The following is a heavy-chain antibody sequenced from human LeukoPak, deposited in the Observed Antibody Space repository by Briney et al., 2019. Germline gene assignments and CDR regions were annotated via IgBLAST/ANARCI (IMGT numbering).Heavy chain of an antibody. Sequence: HAGGSLRLSCAASGFTFSSYAMHWVRQAPGKGLEYVSAISSNGGSTYYANSVKGRFTISRDNSKNTLYLQMGSLRAEDMAVYYCVRFHGSGSYSYFDYWGQGTLVTVSS. V-gene: IGHV3-64*01. CDR2: ISSNGGST. J-gene: IGHJ4*02. D-gene: IGHD3-10*01. CDR1: GFTFSSYA. CDR3: VRFHGSGSYSYFDY.